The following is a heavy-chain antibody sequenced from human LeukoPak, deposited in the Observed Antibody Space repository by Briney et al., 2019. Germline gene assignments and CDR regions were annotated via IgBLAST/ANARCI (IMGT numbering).Heavy chain of an antibody. CDR2: IYTSGST. Sequence: SETLSLTCTVSGGSISSYYWSWIRQPAGKGLEWIGRIYTSGSTNYNPSLKSRVTMSVDTSKNQFSLKLSSVTAADTAVYYCAREFLGDYYDSSGYDLFDYWGQGTLVTVSS. V-gene: IGHV4-4*07. CDR1: GGSISSYY. CDR3: AREFLGDYYDSSGYDLFDY. J-gene: IGHJ4*02. D-gene: IGHD3-22*01.